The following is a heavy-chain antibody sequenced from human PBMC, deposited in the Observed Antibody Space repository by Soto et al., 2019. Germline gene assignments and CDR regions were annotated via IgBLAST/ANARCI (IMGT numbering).Heavy chain of an antibody. J-gene: IGHJ4*02. Sequence: RASVKVSCKASGYTFTSYGISWVRQAPGQGLEWMGWISAYNGNTNYAQKLQGRVTMTTDTSTSTAYMELRSLRSDDTAVYYCARDRSYYYGSGSYEEGYWGQGTLATVSS. CDR3: ARDRSYYYGSGSYEEGY. V-gene: IGHV1-18*01. D-gene: IGHD3-10*01. CDR1: GYTFTSYG. CDR2: ISAYNGNT.